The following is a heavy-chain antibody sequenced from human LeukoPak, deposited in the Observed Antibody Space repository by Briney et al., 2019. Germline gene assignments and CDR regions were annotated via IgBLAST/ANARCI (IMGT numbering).Heavy chain of an antibody. D-gene: IGHD3-10*01. J-gene: IGHJ4*02. Sequence: GGSLRLSCAASAFTFSNYAMTWVRQAPGKGLEWVANIKQDGTEKYYVDSVKGRFTISRDNAKNSAYLQMNSLGAEDTAVYFCARGGAPGFYFDDWGQGTLVTVSS. CDR2: IKQDGTEK. CDR1: AFTFSNYA. V-gene: IGHV3-7*01. CDR3: ARGGAPGFYFDD.